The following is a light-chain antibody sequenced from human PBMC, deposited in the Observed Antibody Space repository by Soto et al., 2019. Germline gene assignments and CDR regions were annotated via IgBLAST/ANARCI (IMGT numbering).Light chain of an antibody. J-gene: IGLJ2*01. CDR1: SSNIGSNY. CDR3: AAWDDSLSAVV. Sequence: QSVLTQAPSASGTPGQRVTISCSGSSSNIGSNYVYWYQQLPGTAPKLLIYRNDQRPSGVPDRFSGSKSGTSASLAISGLRSEDEAGYYCAAWDDSLSAVVFGGGTKLTVL. CDR2: RND. V-gene: IGLV1-47*01.